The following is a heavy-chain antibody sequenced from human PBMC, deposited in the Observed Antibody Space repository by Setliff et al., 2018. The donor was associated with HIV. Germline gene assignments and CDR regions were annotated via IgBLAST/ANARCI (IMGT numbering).Heavy chain of an antibody. Sequence: GESLKISCAASGFSFSSYGMNWVRQAPGKGLEWVSYISSTSSNIYYVDSVEGRFTISRDNADNSLYLQMNSLRAEDTAVYYCARYALAVPGYHNAFGIWGQGTMVTVSS. V-gene: IGHV3-48*01. CDR1: GFSFSSYG. CDR2: ISSTSSNI. J-gene: IGHJ3*02. D-gene: IGHD6-19*01. CDR3: ARYALAVPGYHNAFGI.